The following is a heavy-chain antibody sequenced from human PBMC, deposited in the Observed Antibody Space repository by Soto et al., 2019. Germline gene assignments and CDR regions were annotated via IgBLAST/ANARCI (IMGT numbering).Heavy chain of an antibody. D-gene: IGHD3-10*01. CDR2: ISGSGATT. CDR1: GFSFSTYA. J-gene: IGHJ6*02. Sequence: GSLRLSCAASGFSFSTYAMSWVRQAPGKGLEWVSAISGSGATTFYADSMKGRFTISRDNSRDTLYLQMNSLRAEDTAVYYCAKGDSPDLWFGELSAPYGMDVWGQGTTVTVSS. V-gene: IGHV3-23*01. CDR3: AKGDSPDLWFGELSAPYGMDV.